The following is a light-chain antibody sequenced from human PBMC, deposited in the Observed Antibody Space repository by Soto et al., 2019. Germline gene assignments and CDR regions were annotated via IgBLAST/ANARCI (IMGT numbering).Light chain of an antibody. Sequence: DVVMTQTPLSLSVAPGQPASISCKSSQSLLHITGETFLFWYLQKPGQSPQLLIYEVSTRVSGVPDRFSGSGSGTEFTLTISSLQPDDFATYYCHQYNNYPWTFGQGTKVDIK. CDR2: EVS. CDR3: HQYNNYPWT. V-gene: IGKV2-29*03. J-gene: IGKJ1*01. CDR1: QSLLHITGETF.